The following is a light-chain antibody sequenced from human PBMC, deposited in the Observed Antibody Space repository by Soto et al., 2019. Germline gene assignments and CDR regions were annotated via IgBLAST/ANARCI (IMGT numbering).Light chain of an antibody. CDR3: KHYGSSPWT. CDR1: ASVSSNY. CDR2: GAS. Sequence: EIVLTQSPGTLSLSPGERGTLSCRASASVSSNYLAWHQQKPGQAPRLLIYGASRRVTGIPDRFSGSGSGTDFTITISRREPEDFAVYYCKHYGSSPWTFGQGTKVKIK. V-gene: IGKV3-20*01. J-gene: IGKJ1*01.